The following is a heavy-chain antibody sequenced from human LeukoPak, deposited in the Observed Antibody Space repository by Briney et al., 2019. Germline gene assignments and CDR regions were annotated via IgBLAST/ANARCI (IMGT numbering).Heavy chain of an antibody. Sequence: GGSLRLSCAASGFTFSSYAMSWVRQAPGKGLEWVSAISGSGGSTYYADSVKGRFAISRDNSKNTLYLQMNSLRAEDTAVYYCAKVGWGSSVGYFDYWGQGTLVTVSS. D-gene: IGHD3-16*01. CDR3: AKVGWGSSVGYFDY. V-gene: IGHV3-23*01. CDR2: ISGSGGST. J-gene: IGHJ4*02. CDR1: GFTFSSYA.